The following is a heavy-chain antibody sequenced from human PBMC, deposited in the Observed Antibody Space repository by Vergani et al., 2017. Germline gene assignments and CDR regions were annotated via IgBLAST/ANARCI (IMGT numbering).Heavy chain of an antibody. CDR3: AREPTAGDSDY. CDR2: IWYDGSKE. Sequence: QVQLVESGGGVVQPGRSLRLSCAASGFTFSGYGMHWVRQAPGKGLEWVAAIWYDGSKESYEDSVKGRFTISRDNSKSTLSLHMNSLRVEDTAVYYCAREPTAGDSDYWGQGTLVTVSS. D-gene: IGHD7-27*01. V-gene: IGHV3-33*01. CDR1: GFTFSGYG. J-gene: IGHJ4*02.